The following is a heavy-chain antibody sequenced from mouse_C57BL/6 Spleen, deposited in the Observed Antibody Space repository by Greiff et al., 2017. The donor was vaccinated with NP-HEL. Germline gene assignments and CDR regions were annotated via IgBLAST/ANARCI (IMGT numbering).Heavy chain of an antibody. CDR3: TRTPYYSNYGWFAY. J-gene: IGHJ3*01. CDR2: IDPETGST. V-gene: IGHV1-15*01. D-gene: IGHD2-5*01. CDR1: GYTFTDYE. Sequence: QVQLQQSGAELVRPGASVTLSCKASGYTFTDYEMHWVKQTPVHGLEWIGAIDPETGSTAYNQKFKGKAILTADKSSSTAYMELRSLTSEDSAVYYCTRTPYYSNYGWFAYWGQGTLVTVSA.